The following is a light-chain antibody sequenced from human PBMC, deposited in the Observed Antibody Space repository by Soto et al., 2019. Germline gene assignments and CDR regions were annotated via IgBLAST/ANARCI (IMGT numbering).Light chain of an antibody. J-gene: IGKJ1*01. Sequence: DIQMTQSPSSLSASVGDRVTITCRASQSINNYLNWYQQKPGKAPKLLIYDASSLESGVPSRFSGSGSGTKFTLTIASLQPDDFATYYCQQYETFSGTFGPGTKVDIK. CDR3: QQYETFSGT. CDR1: QSINNY. CDR2: DAS. V-gene: IGKV1-5*01.